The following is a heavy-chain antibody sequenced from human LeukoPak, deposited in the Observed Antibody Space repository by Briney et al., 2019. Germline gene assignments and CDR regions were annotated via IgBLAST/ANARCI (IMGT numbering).Heavy chain of an antibody. CDR3: ARGSLDYVWGSYRSYYFDY. J-gene: IGHJ4*02. CDR2: IYTSGST. D-gene: IGHD3-16*02. Sequence: SETLSLTCTVSGGSISSYYWSWIRQPAGKGLEWIGRIYTSGSTNYNPSLKSRVTMSVATSKTQFSLKLSSVTAADTAVYYCARGSLDYVWGSYRSYYFDYWGQGTLVTVSS. CDR1: GGSISSYY. V-gene: IGHV4-4*07.